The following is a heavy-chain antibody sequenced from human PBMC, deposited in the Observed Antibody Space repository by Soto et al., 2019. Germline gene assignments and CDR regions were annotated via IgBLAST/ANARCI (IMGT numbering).Heavy chain of an antibody. V-gene: IGHV1-3*01. CDR1: GYTFTSYA. CDR2: INAGNGNT. Sequence: ASVKVSCKASGYTFTSYAMHWVRQAPGQRLEWMGWINAGNGNTKYSQKFQGRVTITRDTSASTAYMEVSSLRSEDTAVYYCARDRPLFGKKVVVAATDDAFDIWGQGTMVTVSS. D-gene: IGHD2-15*01. J-gene: IGHJ3*02. CDR3: ARDRPLFGKKVVVAATDDAFDI.